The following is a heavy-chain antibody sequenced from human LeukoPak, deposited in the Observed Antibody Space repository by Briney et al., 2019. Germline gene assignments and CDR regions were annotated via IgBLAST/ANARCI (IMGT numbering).Heavy chain of an antibody. J-gene: IGHJ4*02. CDR2: IYYSGST. V-gene: IGHV4-59*01. CDR3: ARGRSRYYYGSGTPTVSLFDY. Sequence: TSETLSLTCTVSGGSISSYYWSWIRQPPGKGLEWIGYIYYSGSTNYNPSLKSRVTISVDTSKNQFSLKLSSVTAADTAVYYCARGRSRYYYGSGTPTVSLFDYWGQGTLVTVSS. D-gene: IGHD3-10*01. CDR1: GGSISSYY.